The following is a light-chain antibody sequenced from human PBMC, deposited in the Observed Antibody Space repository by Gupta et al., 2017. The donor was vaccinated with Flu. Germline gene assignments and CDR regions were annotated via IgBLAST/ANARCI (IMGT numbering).Light chain of an antibody. V-gene: IGLV2-14*01. Sequence: SIAISCSGTSSDVVNYNYVSWYQHHPGKAPVLLIYEVSNRPSGVSDRFSGTKSGNTASLTISGLQAEDEADYYCSAYTTSSTRVFGGGTKLTVL. CDR2: EVS. CDR3: SAYTTSSTRV. CDR1: SSDVVNYNY. J-gene: IGLJ3*02.